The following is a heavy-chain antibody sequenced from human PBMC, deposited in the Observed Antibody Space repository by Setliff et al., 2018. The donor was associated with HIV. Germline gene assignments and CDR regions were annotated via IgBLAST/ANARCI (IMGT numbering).Heavy chain of an antibody. Sequence: ASVKVSCKASGYTFTSYYLHWLRQAPGQGLEWMGISYPSDGRTQYAQKFQGRVTMTRDTSTSTAYMELNSLSSEDTAVYYCARHYDILTGYYFFDYWGQGTLVTVSS. CDR3: ARHYDILTGYYFFDY. CDR2: SYPSDGRT. D-gene: IGHD3-9*01. V-gene: IGHV1-46*01. CDR1: GYTFTSYY. J-gene: IGHJ4*02.